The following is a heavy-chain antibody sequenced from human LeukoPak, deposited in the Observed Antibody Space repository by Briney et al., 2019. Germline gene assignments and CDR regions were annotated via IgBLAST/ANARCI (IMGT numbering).Heavy chain of an antibody. J-gene: IGHJ4*02. CDR1: GYTFTDYY. Sequence: ASVKVSCKASGYTFTDYYTHWVRLAPGQGLEWMGWINPNSGDTNYAEKFQGRVTMTRDTSISTAYMEVSGLRSDDTAVYYCAREDSSSWAIDFWGQGTLVTVSS. CDR2: INPNSGDT. V-gene: IGHV1-2*02. CDR3: AREDSSSWAIDF. D-gene: IGHD6-6*01.